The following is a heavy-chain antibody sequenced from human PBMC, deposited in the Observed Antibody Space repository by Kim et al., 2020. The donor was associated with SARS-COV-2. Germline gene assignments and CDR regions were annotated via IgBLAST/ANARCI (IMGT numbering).Heavy chain of an antibody. CDR3: AKGYDLWNAFDA. CDR2: MSANGGRA. V-gene: IGHV3-23*01. Sequence: GGSLRLSCAASGFAFSTCAMSWVRQAPGKGLEWVSVMSANGGRANYADSVKGRFTSSRDNSENRLYLQMNRLRAEDTAVYYCAKGYDLWNAFDACGQGTMVTVSS. CDR1: GFAFSTCA. D-gene: IGHD3-3*01. J-gene: IGHJ3*01.